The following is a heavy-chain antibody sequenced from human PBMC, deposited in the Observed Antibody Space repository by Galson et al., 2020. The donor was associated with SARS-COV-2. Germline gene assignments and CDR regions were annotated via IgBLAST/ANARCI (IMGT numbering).Heavy chain of an antibody. Sequence: GGSLRLSCAASGFTFSRYGMPWVRQAPGKGLEWVAVIWYDGSNKYYADSVKGRFTISRDNSKNTLYLQMNSRSAEDTAVYYCARDGGLWFGEHRPFYYGGQGTLVTVAS. CDR2: IWYDGSNK. V-gene: IGHV3-33*01. CDR1: GFTFSRYG. J-gene: IGHJ4*02. D-gene: IGHD3-10*01. CDR3: ARDGGLWFGEHRPFYY.